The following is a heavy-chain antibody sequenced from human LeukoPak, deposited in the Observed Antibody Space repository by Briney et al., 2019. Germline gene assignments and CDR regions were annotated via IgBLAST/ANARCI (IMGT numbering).Heavy chain of an antibody. CDR1: GYTFISYY. Sequence: ASVKVSCKASGYTFISYYIHWVRQAPGQGLEWMGIINPGGGSTTYAQKFQGRVTMTRDTSTSTVYMELSSLRSEDTAIYYCAIGGDNSYFDYWGQGTLVTVSS. CDR2: INPGGGST. CDR3: AIGGDNSYFDY. V-gene: IGHV1-46*01. J-gene: IGHJ4*02. D-gene: IGHD4-23*01.